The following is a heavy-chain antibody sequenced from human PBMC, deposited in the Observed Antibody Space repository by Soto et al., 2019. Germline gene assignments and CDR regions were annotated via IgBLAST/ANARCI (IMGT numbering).Heavy chain of an antibody. CDR1: GFIFSSYD. CDR2: ITTTGDT. D-gene: IGHD4-17*01. V-gene: IGHV3-13*01. J-gene: IGHJ6*02. CDR3: AREDYGDYYGMDV. Sequence: HPGGSLRLSCAASGFIFSSYDVHWVRQAPGKGLEWVSVITTTGDTYYAASVKGRFTISRENAKNSLYLQMNSLRAEDTAVYYCAREDYGDYYGMDVWGQGTTVTVSS.